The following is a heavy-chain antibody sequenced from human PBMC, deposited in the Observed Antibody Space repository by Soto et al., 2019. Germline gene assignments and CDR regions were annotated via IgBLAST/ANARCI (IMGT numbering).Heavy chain of an antibody. D-gene: IGHD6-13*01. Sequence: QVQLVQSGAEVKKPGASVKVSCKASGYTFSSYGISWVRQAPGQGLEWMGWISNYNGNTKYAQKLQGRVTKITDTSTSTAYMELRGLRSDDTAVYFCARGPLGSSSWSVDIWGQWTMVTVSS. CDR1: GYTFSSYG. V-gene: IGHV1-18*01. J-gene: IGHJ3*02. CDR3: ARGPLGSSSWSVDI. CDR2: ISNYNGNT.